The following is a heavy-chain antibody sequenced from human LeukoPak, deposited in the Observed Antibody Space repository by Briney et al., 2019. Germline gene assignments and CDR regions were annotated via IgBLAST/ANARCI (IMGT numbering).Heavy chain of an antibody. Sequence: GGSLRLSCAASGFTFSSYGMHWVRQAPGKGLEWVAVIWYDGSNKYYADSVKGRFTISRDNSKNTLYLQMNSLRAEDTAVYYCARDAGYSYGFLPDYWGQGTLVTVSS. V-gene: IGHV3-33*01. J-gene: IGHJ4*02. D-gene: IGHD5-18*01. CDR1: GFTFSSYG. CDR2: IWYDGSNK. CDR3: ARDAGYSYGFLPDY.